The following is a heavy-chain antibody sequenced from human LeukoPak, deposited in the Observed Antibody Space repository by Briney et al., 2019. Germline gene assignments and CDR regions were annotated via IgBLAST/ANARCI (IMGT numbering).Heavy chain of an antibody. V-gene: IGHV4-34*01. Sequence: SETLSLTCAVYGGSFSGYYWSWIRQPPGKGLEWIGEINHSGSTNYNPSLKSRVTISVDTSKNQFSLKLSSVTAADTAVYYCARHSYDFWSGDYAFDIWGQGTMVTVSS. J-gene: IGHJ3*02. CDR2: INHSGST. D-gene: IGHD3-3*01. CDR1: GGSFSGYY. CDR3: ARHSYDFWSGDYAFDI.